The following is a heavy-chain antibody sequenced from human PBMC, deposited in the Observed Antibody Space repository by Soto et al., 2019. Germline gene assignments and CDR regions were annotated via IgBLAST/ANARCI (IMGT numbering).Heavy chain of an antibody. V-gene: IGHV1-58*02. Sequence: AVQVPCKSAGFTFSSSARQCVRQARGQPPEWIGWIVVCSGKTDYTHNLQARVTITRDKSTSTAYMELSGLRSEDTAVYYCAATFDSGSYDFGGHPWWGQGTQVT. CDR3: AATFDSGSYDFGGHPW. J-gene: IGHJ4*02. CDR2: IVVCSGKT. D-gene: IGHD2-21*01. CDR1: GFTFSSSA.